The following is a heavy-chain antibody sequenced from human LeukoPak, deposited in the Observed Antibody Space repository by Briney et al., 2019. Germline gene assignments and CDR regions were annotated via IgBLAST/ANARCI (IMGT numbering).Heavy chain of an antibody. CDR1: GGSISSYY. Sequence: ASETLSLTCTVSGGSISSYYWSWIRQPPGKGLEWIGYIYYSGSTNYNPSLKSRVTISVDTSKNQFSLKLSSVTAADTAVYYCASSRYGPYDYVWGTRFDYWGQGTLVTVSS. CDR2: IYYSGST. V-gene: IGHV4-59*01. CDR3: ASSRYGPYDYVWGTRFDY. D-gene: IGHD3-16*01. J-gene: IGHJ4*02.